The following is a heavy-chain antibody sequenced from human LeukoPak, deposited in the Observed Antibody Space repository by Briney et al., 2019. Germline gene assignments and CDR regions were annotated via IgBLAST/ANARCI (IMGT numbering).Heavy chain of an antibody. Sequence: SETLSLTCTVSGGSISSYYWSWIRQPAGKGLEWIGRIYTSGSTNYNPSLKSRVTMSVGTSKNQFSLKLSSVTAADTAVYYCARDLAYYDFWSGYSTPYYYYMGVWGKGTTVTVSS. D-gene: IGHD3-3*01. CDR3: ARDLAYYDFWSGYSTPYYYYMGV. CDR2: IYTSGST. J-gene: IGHJ6*03. CDR1: GGSISSYY. V-gene: IGHV4-4*07.